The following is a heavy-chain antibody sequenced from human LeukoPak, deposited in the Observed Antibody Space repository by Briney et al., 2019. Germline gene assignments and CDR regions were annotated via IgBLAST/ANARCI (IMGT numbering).Heavy chain of an antibody. V-gene: IGHV1-8*01. D-gene: IGHD5-12*01. CDR3: ARGGVATIDYYYYMDV. Sequence: GASVKVSCKASGYTFTSYDINWVRQATGQGLEWMGWMNPNSGNTGYAQKFQGRVTMTRNTSISTAYMELSSLRSEDTAVYYCARGGVATIDYYYYMDVWGKGTTVTVSS. J-gene: IGHJ6*03. CDR1: GYTFTSYD. CDR2: MNPNSGNT.